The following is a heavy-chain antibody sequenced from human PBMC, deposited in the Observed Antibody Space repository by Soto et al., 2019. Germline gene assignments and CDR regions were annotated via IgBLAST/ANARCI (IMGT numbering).Heavy chain of an antibody. J-gene: IGHJ4*02. D-gene: IGHD3-10*01. V-gene: IGHV3-11*05. CDR3: ARVVHYYGSGSYYGPYFDY. CDR1: GFTLSDYY. CDR2: ISSSSSYT. Sequence: PGGSLRLSCAASGFTLSDYYMSWIRQAPGKGLEWVSYISSSSSYTNYADSVKGRFTISRDNAKNSLYLQMNSLRAEDTAVYYCARVVHYYGSGSYYGPYFDYWGQGTLVTVSS.